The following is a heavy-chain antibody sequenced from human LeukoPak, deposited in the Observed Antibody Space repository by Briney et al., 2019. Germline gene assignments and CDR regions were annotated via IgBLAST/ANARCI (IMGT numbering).Heavy chain of an antibody. Sequence: GGSLRLSCAASGFTFSSYSMNWVRQAPGKGLEWVSSITGSSTYIHYADSVKGRFTISRDNTKNSLYLQMNSLRAEDTAVYYCARGFADFVWGSYPSSYWGQGILVTVSS. V-gene: IGHV3-21*01. CDR2: ITGSSTYI. CDR3: ARGFADFVWGSYPSSY. CDR1: GFTFSSYS. J-gene: IGHJ4*02. D-gene: IGHD3-16*02.